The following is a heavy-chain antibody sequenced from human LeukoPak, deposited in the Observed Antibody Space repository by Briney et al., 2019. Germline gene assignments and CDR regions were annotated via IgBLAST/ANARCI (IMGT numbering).Heavy chain of an antibody. CDR2: ISSSSSYI. J-gene: IGHJ4*02. CDR3: ARDTHWAFDY. D-gene: IGHD7-27*01. CDR1: GFTFSSYS. V-gene: IGHV3-21*01. Sequence: GGSLRLSCAASGFTFSSYSINWVRQAPGKGLDWVSSISSSSSYISYADLVKGRFTISRDNSKSSVYLQMNSLRDEDTAVYYCARDTHWAFDYWGQGTLVTGSS.